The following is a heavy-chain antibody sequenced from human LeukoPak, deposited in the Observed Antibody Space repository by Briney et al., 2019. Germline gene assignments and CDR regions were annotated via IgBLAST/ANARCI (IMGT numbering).Heavy chain of an antibody. CDR1: GDSITSYY. CDR2: IYYSGIT. Sequence: SETLSLTCTVSGDSITSYYWSWIRQPPGKGLEWIGYIYYSGITNYNPSLENRVTTSVDTSKNQFSLKLSSVTAADTAVYFCARRINYFDFWGQGILVTVSS. D-gene: IGHD2-15*01. J-gene: IGHJ4*02. CDR3: ARRINYFDF. V-gene: IGHV4-59*08.